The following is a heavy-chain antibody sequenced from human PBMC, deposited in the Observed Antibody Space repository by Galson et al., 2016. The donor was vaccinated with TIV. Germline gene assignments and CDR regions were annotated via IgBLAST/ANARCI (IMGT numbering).Heavy chain of an antibody. D-gene: IGHD3-10*02. J-gene: IGHJ4*02. CDR1: GFTFSNCW. V-gene: IGHV3-74*01. Sequence: SLRLSCAASGFTFSNCWMYWVRQVPGKGLVWVSRLNNDGSRTAYADSVNFRFTISRDNAKNTLFLQMNSLRADDTALYYCARGLYEEYSVGLDSWGQGTLVTVSS. CDR2: LNNDGSRT. CDR3: ARGLYEEYSVGLDS.